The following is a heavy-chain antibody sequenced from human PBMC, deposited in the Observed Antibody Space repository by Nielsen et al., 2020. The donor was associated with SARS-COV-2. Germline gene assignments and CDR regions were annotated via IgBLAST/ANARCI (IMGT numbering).Heavy chain of an antibody. Sequence: WIRQPPGKGLEWVANIKQNGSDKYYVDSVKGRFTISRDNAKNSLYLQMNSLRAEDTAVYYCARGGHDYYGSGSYYSTGWFDPWGQGTLVTVSS. CDR3: ARGGHDYYGSGSYYSTGWFDP. CDR2: IKQNGSDK. D-gene: IGHD3-10*01. J-gene: IGHJ5*02. V-gene: IGHV3-7*01.